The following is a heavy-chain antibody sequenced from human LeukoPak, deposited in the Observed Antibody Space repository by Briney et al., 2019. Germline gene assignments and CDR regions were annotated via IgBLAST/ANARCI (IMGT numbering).Heavy chain of an antibody. CDR2: ISAYNGNT. CDR3: ARDHGSSSSLEAGSVY. J-gene: IGHJ4*02. V-gene: IGHV1-18*01. CDR1: DYTFTSYG. Sequence: ASVKVSCKASDYTFTSYGIRWVRQAPGQGLEWMGWISAYNGNTNYAQKLQGRVTMTTDTSTSTAYMELRSLRSDDAAVYYCARDHGSSSSLEAGSVYWGQGTLVTVSS. D-gene: IGHD6-6*01.